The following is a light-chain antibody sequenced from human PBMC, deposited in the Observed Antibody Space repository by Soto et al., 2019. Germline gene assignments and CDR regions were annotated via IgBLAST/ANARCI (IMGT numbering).Light chain of an antibody. CDR3: QQYNSYPYT. CDR2: KAS. V-gene: IGKV1-5*03. J-gene: IGKJ2*01. CDR1: QSISSY. Sequence: DIQMTQSPSTLSASVGDRVTITCRASQSISSYLAWYQQKPGKAPNLLIYKASSLESGVPSRFSGSGSGTEFTLTISSLQPDDIATYYCQQYNSYPYTFGQGTKLEIK.